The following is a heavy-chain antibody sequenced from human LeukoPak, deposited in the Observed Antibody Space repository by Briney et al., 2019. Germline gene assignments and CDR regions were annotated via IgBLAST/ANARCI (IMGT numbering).Heavy chain of an antibody. J-gene: IGHJ6*02. CDR3: ARVRVKYFDSFDGMDV. CDR1: GGSFTSYY. D-gene: IGHD3-22*01. V-gene: IGHV4-59*12. CDR2: IYHSGDT. Sequence: SETLSLTCTVSGGSFTSYYWSWIRQSPGKGLEWIGHIYHSGDTNYNPSLKSRVTMSVETSKNHLSLNLSSVTAADTAVYYCARVRVKYFDSFDGMDVWGQGTTVTVSS.